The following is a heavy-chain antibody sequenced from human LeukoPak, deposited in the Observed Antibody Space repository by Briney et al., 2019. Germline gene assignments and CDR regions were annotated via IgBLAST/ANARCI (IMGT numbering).Heavy chain of an antibody. CDR3: ASLYYYDSAPFDP. CDR2: IYTSGNT. D-gene: IGHD3-22*01. J-gene: IGHJ5*02. V-gene: IGHV4-61*02. Sequence: TPSETLSLTCTVSGGSISSGNYYWSWTRQPAGKGLEWIGRIYTSGNTNYNPSLKSRVTISVDTSKNQFSLKLSSVTAADTAVYYCASLYYYDSAPFDPWGQGTLVTVSS. CDR1: GGSISSGNYY.